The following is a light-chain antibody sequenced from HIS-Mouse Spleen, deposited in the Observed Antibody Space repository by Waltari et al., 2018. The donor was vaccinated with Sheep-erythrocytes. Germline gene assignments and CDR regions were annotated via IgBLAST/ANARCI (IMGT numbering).Light chain of an antibody. CDR1: SLHARGYNY. CDR2: EVS. J-gene: IGLJ3*02. CDR3: SSYAGSNHWV. Sequence: QSALTQPPSASASPGQSVTISCTRPSLHARGYNYVSWYQQHPGKAPTLMIYEVSKRPSGVPDRFSGSKSGNTASLTVSGLQAEDEADYYCSSYAGSNHWVFGRGTKLTVL. V-gene: IGLV2-8*01.